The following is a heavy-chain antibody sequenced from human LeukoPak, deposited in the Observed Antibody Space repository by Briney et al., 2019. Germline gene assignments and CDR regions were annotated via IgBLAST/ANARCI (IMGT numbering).Heavy chain of an antibody. D-gene: IGHD2-2*01. CDR1: GGSISSSSHY. CDR2: FLYSGGT. V-gene: IGHV4-39*01. Sequence: SETLSLTCTVSGGSISSSSHYWGWIRRPPGKGLEWFGRFLYSGGTYYNPALKGRLTISVDTSKSQFSLKLNPVTAADTAVYYCARHEGSTSYYYYWGQGAPVTVSS. J-gene: IGHJ4*02. CDR3: ARHEGSTSYYYY.